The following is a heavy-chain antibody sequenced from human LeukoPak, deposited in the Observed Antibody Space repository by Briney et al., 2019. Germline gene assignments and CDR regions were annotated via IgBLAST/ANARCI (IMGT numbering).Heavy chain of an antibody. Sequence: PGGSLRLSCSASGFTFSSYAMHWVRQAPGKGLEYVSAISSNGGSTYYADSVKGRFTISRDNSKNTLYLQMSSLRAEDTAVYYCVKGNLRGYSGYVIFDYWGQGTLVTVSS. CDR3: VKGNLRGYSGYVIFDY. V-gene: IGHV3-64D*06. D-gene: IGHD5-12*01. CDR1: GFTFSSYA. J-gene: IGHJ4*02. CDR2: ISSNGGST.